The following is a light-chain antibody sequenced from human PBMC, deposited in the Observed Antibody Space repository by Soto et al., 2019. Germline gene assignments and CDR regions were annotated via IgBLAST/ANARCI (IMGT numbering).Light chain of an antibody. CDR3: QQYNNWLWT. Sequence: EIVMTQSPATLSVSPGERATLSCRASQSVNSNLVWYQQKPGQAPRLLIYGASTRATGIPARFSGSGSGTEFTLTISSLQSEDFAFYYCQQYNNWLWTFGQGTKVEIK. V-gene: IGKV3-15*01. CDR1: QSVNSN. CDR2: GAS. J-gene: IGKJ1*01.